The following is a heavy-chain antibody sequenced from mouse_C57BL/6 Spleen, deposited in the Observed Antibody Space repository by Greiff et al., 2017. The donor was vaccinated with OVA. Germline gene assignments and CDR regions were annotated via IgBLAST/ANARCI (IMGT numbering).Heavy chain of an antibody. CDR2: IYPRSGNT. CDR1: GYTFTSYG. V-gene: IGHV1-81*01. D-gene: IGHD2-5*01. J-gene: IGHJ4*01. Sequence: QVQLQQPGAELARPGASVKLSCKASGYTFTSYGISWVKQRTGQGLEWIGEIYPRSGNTYYNEKFKGKATLTADKSSSTAYMELRSLTSEDSAVYFCARPYSNYEAMDYWGQGTSVTVSS. CDR3: ARPYSNYEAMDY.